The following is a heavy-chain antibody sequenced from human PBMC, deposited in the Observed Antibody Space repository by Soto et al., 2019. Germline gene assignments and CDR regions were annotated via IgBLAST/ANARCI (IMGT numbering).Heavy chain of an antibody. CDR3: ARGPRIYRNYPGSVDY. Sequence: PEGTLRHSSAASGFTSSTYAMHWVRQAPGKGLEWVAVISYDGSNKYYADPVKGRFTISRDNSKNTLYLQMNSLRAEDTAVYYCARGPRIYRNYPGSVDYWCQGP. V-gene: IGHV3-30-3*01. CDR1: GFTSSTYA. J-gene: IGHJ4*02. CDR2: ISYDGSNK. D-gene: IGHD4-4*01.